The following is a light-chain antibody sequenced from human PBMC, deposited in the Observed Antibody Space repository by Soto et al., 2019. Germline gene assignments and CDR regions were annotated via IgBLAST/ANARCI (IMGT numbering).Light chain of an antibody. CDR3: ATWDDSRNGYV. V-gene: IGLV1-44*01. J-gene: IGLJ1*01. CDR2: DND. Sequence: QSVLTQPPSASGTPEQRVTISASGSSSNIGSNTVSWYQQVPGTAPKLLIYDNDERPSGVPGRFSGSKSGTSASLAISGLQSEDEADYYCATWDDSRNGYVFGPGTKLTVL. CDR1: SSNIGSNT.